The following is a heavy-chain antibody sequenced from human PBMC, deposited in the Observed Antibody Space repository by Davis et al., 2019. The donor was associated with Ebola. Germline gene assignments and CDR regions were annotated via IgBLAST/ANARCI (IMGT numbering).Heavy chain of an antibody. CDR2: VSHDGITT. CDR1: GFTFSTFP. J-gene: IGHJ4*02. V-gene: IGHV3-30-3*01. CDR3: ARGGVPMVTIDS. D-gene: IGHD4/OR15-4a*01. Sequence: SPKIPCAASGFTFSTFPIHWVRQAPVQGLEWVPVVSHDGITTYYADSVKGRFTISRDNSRNTLNLQMNSLRAEDTAVYYFARGGVPMVTIDSWGQGTLVTVSS.